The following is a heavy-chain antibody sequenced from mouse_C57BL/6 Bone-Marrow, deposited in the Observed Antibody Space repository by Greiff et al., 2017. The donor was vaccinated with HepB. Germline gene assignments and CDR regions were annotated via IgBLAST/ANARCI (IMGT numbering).Heavy chain of an antibody. CDR1: GFNIKDDY. Sequence: EVQLQQSGAELVRPGASVKLSCTASGFNIKDDYMHWVKQRPEQGLEWIGWIDPENGDTEYAPKFQGKATITADTSSNTAYLQLSSLTSEDTAVYYCTTAGSSYPYWYFDVWGTGTTVTVSS. V-gene: IGHV14-4*01. CDR2: IDPENGDT. D-gene: IGHD1-1*01. J-gene: IGHJ1*03. CDR3: TTAGSSYPYWYFDV.